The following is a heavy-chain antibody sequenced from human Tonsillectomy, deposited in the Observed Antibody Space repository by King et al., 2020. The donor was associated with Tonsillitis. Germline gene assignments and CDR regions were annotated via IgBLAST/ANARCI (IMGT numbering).Heavy chain of an antibody. D-gene: IGHD4-17*01. CDR2: IYSAYGST. CDR3: AKALAANTYRDPRPYDY. Sequence: ESGGGLVQPGGSLRLSCIASGFTFSDYAMSWVRQAPGKGLEWVSVIYSAYGSTYYAESVKGRFTISTDTSKSMLYLQMNSLRAEDTAIYYCAKALAANTYRDPRPYDYWGQGALVTVSS. V-gene: IGHV3-23*03. J-gene: IGHJ4*02. CDR1: GFTFSDYA.